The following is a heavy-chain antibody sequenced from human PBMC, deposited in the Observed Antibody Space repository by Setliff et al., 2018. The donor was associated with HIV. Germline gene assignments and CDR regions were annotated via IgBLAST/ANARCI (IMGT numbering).Heavy chain of an antibody. Sequence: SVKVSCKTSRGTFSSFALSWVRQAPGQGLEWMGGIIPTFGTSNYAQKFQGRVTITADESMTTAYMELSGLKYEDTAVYYCASDGLLVAGIRFDYWGQGTLVTVS. D-gene: IGHD6-19*01. CDR3: ASDGLLVAGIRFDY. CDR1: RGTFSSFA. CDR2: IIPTFGTS. V-gene: IGHV1-69*13. J-gene: IGHJ4*02.